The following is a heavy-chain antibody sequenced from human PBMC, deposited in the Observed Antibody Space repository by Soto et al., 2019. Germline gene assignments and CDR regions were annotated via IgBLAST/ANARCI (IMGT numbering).Heavy chain of an antibody. V-gene: IGHV3-66*01. D-gene: IGHD2-15*01. CDR2: IYSGGST. J-gene: IGHJ4*02. CDR1: GFTVSSNY. Sequence: GGSLRLSSAASGFTVSSNYMSWVRQAPGKGLEWVSVIYSGGSTYYADSVKGRFIISRDDSKNTLFLQMNSLRAEDTAVYYCATAKLLLPWLFDYWGQGTLVTVSS. CDR3: ATAKLLLPWLFDY.